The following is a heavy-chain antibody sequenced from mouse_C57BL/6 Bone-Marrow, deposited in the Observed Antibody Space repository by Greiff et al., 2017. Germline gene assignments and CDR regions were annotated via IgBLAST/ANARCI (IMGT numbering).Heavy chain of an antibody. CDR1: GYTFTSYW. J-gene: IGHJ3*01. Sequence: VQLQQPGAELVKPGASVKVSCKASGYTFTSYWMHWVKQRPGQGLEWLGRIHPSDSDTNYNQKFKGKATLTVDKSSSTAYMQLSSLTSEDSAVYYCAILYISTWFAYWGQGTLVTVSA. V-gene: IGHV1-74*01. D-gene: IGHD1-3*01. CDR3: AILYISTWFAY. CDR2: IHPSDSDT.